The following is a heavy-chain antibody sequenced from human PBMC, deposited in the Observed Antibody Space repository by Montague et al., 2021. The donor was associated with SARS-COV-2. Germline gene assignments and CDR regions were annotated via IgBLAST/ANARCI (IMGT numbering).Heavy chain of an antibody. V-gene: IGHV2-5*02. J-gene: IGHJ5*02. CDR1: GFSLSTTGVG. CDR3: AHSRDINDFWSGYDTGQKDDAFNWFDP. D-gene: IGHD3-3*01. CDR2: IYWDDDK. Sequence: PALVKPTQTLTLTCTFSGFSLSTTGVGVGWIRQPPGKALEWLALIYWDDDKRYSPSLKTRLAIPKNTSKNQWFLTMTNRDPVDTSTYYCAHSRDINDFWSGYDTGQKDDAFNWFDPWGQGTLVTVSS.